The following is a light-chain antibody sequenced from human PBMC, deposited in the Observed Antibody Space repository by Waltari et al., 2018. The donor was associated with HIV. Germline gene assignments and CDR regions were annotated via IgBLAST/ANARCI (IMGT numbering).Light chain of an antibody. J-gene: IGLJ3*02. CDR3: SSYGDSLRVL. CDR1: SSDIGAYDS. CDR2: EVT. V-gene: IGLV2-8*01. Sequence: QSALTQPPSASGSLGQSVTIPCTGPSSDIGAYDSVSWFQQHPRSAPKPFLYEVTRRPSSVSDRFSGSRSGSTAFLTVAGLQPDDEATYFCSSYGDSLRVLFGGGTNVTVL.